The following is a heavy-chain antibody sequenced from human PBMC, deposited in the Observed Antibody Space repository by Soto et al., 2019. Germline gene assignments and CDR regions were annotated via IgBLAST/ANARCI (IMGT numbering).Heavy chain of an antibody. J-gene: IGHJ6*02. D-gene: IGHD3-10*01. Sequence: PGGPLTLSCAASGFTFSNAWMSWVRQAPGKGLEWVGCIKSKTDGGTTDYAAPVKGRFTISRDDSKNTLYLQMNSLKTEDTAVYYFTTERTLWFGELLNPYYYGMDVWGQGTTVTVSS. CDR3: TTERTLWFGELLNPYYYGMDV. CDR1: GFTFSNAW. CDR2: IKSKTDGGTT. V-gene: IGHV3-15*01.